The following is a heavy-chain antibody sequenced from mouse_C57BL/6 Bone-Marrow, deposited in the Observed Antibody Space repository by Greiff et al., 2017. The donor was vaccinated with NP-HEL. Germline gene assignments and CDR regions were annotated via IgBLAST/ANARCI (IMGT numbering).Heavy chain of an antibody. V-gene: IGHV5-17*01. CDR3: ALIYYDYDGFAY. J-gene: IGHJ3*01. CDR2: ISSGSSTI. CDR1: GFTFSDYG. Sequence: EVHLVESGGGLVKPGGSLKLSCAASGFTFSDYGMHWVRQAPERGLEWVAYISSGSSTIYYADTVKGRFTISRDNAKNTLFLQMTSLRSEDTAMYYCALIYYDYDGFAYWGQGTLVTVSA. D-gene: IGHD2-4*01.